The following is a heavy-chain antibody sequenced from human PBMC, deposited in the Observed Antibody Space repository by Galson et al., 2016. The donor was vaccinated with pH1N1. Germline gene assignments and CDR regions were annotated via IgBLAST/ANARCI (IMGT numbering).Heavy chain of an antibody. V-gene: IGHV3-23*01. J-gene: IGHJ4*02. CDR3: AKDRGRQYFDWLSLDS. CDR2: ISGTGGST. D-gene: IGHD3-9*01. Sequence: SLRLSCAASGFTFSTYAMSWVRQAPGKGLEWVSAISGTGGSTYYADSVKGRFNIPRDNSKNTLYLQMNTLRAEDTAVYYCAKDRGRQYFDWLSLDSWGQGTLVTVSS. CDR1: GFTFSTYA.